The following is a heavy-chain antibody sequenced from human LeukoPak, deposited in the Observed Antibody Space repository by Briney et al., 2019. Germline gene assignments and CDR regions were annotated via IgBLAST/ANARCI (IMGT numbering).Heavy chain of an antibody. D-gene: IGHD1-14*01. CDR1: GSRFTSYW. CDR3: ARAYPPGSDAFDI. J-gene: IGHJ3*02. CDR2: IYPGDSDT. V-gene: IGHV5-51*01. Sequence: GESLKISCKGSGSRFTSYWIGWVRQMPGKGLEWMGIIYPGDSDTRYSPSFQGQVTISADKSISTAYLQWSSLKASDTAMYYCARAYPPGSDAFDIWGQGTMVTVSS.